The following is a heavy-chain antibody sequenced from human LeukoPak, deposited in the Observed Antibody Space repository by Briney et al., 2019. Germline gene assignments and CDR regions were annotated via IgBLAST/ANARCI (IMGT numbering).Heavy chain of an antibody. CDR3: AALDFWTDSSAGDY. V-gene: IGHV3-43*01. D-gene: IGHD3/OR15-3a*01. J-gene: IGHJ4*02. CDR2: ISWDGGST. Sequence: PGGSMRLSCAASGFTFDDYTMHWVRQAPGKGLEWVSLISWDGGSTYYADSVKGRFTISRDNSKNSLYLQMNSLRTADTALYYCAALDFWTDSSAGDYWGQGTLVTVSS. CDR1: GFTFDDYT.